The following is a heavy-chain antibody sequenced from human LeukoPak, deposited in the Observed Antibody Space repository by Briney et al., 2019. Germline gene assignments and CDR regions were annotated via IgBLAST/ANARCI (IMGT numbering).Heavy chain of an antibody. CDR1: GGSISSYY. CDR3: ARGEVDFWSGSRPFDY. V-gene: IGHV4-4*07. D-gene: IGHD3-3*01. J-gene: IGHJ4*02. Sequence: SETLSLTCTVSGGSISSYYWSWIRQPAGKGLEWIGRIYTSGSTNYNPSLKSRVTISVDTSKNQFSLKLSSVIAADTAVYYCARGEVDFWSGSRPFDYWGQGTLVTVSS. CDR2: IYTSGST.